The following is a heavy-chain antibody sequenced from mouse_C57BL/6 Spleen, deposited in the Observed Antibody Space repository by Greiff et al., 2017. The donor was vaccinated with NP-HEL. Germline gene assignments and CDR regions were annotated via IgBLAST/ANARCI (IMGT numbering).Heavy chain of an antibody. D-gene: IGHD2-1*01. CDR2: IHPNSGST. CDR1: GYTFTSYW. Sequence: QVQLKQPGAELVKPGASVKLSRKASGYTFTSYWMHWVKQRPGQGLEWIGMIHPNSGSTNYNEKFKSKATLTVDKSSSTAYMQLSSLTSEDSAVYYCARSGNPRAMDYWGQGTSVTVSS. J-gene: IGHJ4*01. CDR3: ARSGNPRAMDY. V-gene: IGHV1-64*01.